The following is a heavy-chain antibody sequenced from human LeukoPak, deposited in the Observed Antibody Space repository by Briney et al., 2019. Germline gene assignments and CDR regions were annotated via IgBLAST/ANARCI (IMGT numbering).Heavy chain of an antibody. D-gene: IGHD2-2*01. J-gene: IGHJ4*02. Sequence: GGSLRLSCAASGFTFSSYAMSWVRQAPGKGLEWVSAISGSGGSTYYADSVKGRFTISRDSSKNTLYLQMNSLRAEDTAVYYCAKGDRGYCSSTSCYGYFDYWGQGTLVTVSS. CDR3: AKGDRGYCSSTSCYGYFDY. V-gene: IGHV3-23*01. CDR2: ISGSGGST. CDR1: GFTFSSYA.